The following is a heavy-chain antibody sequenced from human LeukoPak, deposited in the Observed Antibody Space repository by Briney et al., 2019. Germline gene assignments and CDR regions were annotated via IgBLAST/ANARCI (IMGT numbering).Heavy chain of an antibody. CDR3: AKNQNNYYGSGSYWLKKVRGMQFDY. D-gene: IGHD3-10*01. J-gene: IGHJ4*02. CDR2: IYYSGST. V-gene: IGHV4-39*01. Sequence: PSETLSLTCTVSGGSISSSSYYWGWIRQPPGKGLEWIGSIYYSGSTYYNPSLKSRVTISVDTSKNQFSLKLSSVTAADTAVYYCAKNQNNYYGSGSYWLKKVRGMQFDYWGQGTLVTVSS. CDR1: GGSISSSSYY.